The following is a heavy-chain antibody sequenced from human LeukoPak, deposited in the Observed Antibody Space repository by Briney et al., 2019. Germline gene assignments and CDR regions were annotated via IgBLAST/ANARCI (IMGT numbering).Heavy chain of an antibody. V-gene: IGHV3-21*01. CDR1: GFTFSSYS. D-gene: IGHD3-22*01. Sequence: GSLRLSCAASGFTFSSYSMNWVRQAPGKGLELVSSISSNSSYTYYADSVKGRFTISRDNAKNSLYLQMNSLRAEDTAVYYCARGGRGSAAVVAPRSFDIWGQGTMVTVSS. J-gene: IGHJ3*02. CDR3: ARGGRGSAAVVAPRSFDI. CDR2: ISSNSSYT.